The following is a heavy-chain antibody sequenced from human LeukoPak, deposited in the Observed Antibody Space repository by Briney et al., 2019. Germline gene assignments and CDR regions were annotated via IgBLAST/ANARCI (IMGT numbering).Heavy chain of an antibody. CDR1: GFTFSSYS. J-gene: IGHJ3*01. V-gene: IGHV3-21*01. D-gene: IGHD4-11*01. CDR2: ISSSSSYI. Sequence: GGSLRLSCAASGFTFSSYSMNWVRQAPGKGLEWVSSISSSSSYIYYADSVKGRFTISRDNAKNSLYLQMSSLRAEDTAIYYCTRDYSNYVYAFDFWGQGTMVTVSS. CDR3: TRDYSNYVYAFDF.